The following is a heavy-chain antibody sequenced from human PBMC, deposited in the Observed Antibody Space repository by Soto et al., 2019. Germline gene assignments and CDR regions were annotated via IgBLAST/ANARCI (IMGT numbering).Heavy chain of an antibody. Sequence: QVQLVQSGAEVKKPGASVKVSCKASGYTFTSYTMHWVRQAPGQRLEWMGWFNTGNGNTKYSQKFQGRVTITRDTSASTVYMELSSLRSEDTAVYYCAREGLAVAANDYWSQGTLVTVSS. CDR1: GYTFTSYT. CDR2: FNTGNGNT. D-gene: IGHD6-19*01. CDR3: AREGLAVAANDY. J-gene: IGHJ4*02. V-gene: IGHV1-3*04.